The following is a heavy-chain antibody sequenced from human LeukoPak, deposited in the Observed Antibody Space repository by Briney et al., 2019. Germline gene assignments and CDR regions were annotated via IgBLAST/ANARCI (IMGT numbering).Heavy chain of an antibody. CDR2: ISAYNGNT. CDR3: ARDPQYSSSWYGINWFDP. J-gene: IGHJ5*02. Sequence: ASVKVSCKASGYTFTSYGISWVRQAPGQGLEWMGWISAYNGNTNYAQKLQGRVTMTTDTSTSTAYMELRSLRSDDTAVYYCARDPQYSSSWYGINWFDPWGQGTLVTVS. D-gene: IGHD6-13*01. CDR1: GYTFTSYG. V-gene: IGHV1-18*01.